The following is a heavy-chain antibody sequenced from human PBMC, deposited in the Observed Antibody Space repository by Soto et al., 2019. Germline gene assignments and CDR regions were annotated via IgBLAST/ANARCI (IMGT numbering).Heavy chain of an antibody. J-gene: IGHJ5*02. CDR1: GGSISSGGYY. Sequence: SETLSLTGTVSGGSISSGGYYWSWIRQHPGKGLEWIGCIYYSGSSYYNPSFTSRVTLSVDTSKNQSSLKLTSVTAADTAVYYCATSRFRDLYNWFDPWGQGTLVTVSS. CDR2: IYYSGSS. CDR3: ATSRFRDLYNWFDP. D-gene: IGHD3-10*01. V-gene: IGHV4-31*03.